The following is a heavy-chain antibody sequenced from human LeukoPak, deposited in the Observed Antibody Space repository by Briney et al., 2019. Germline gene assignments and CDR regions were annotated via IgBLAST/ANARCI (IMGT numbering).Heavy chain of an antibody. CDR3: AKDDDWGRYKH. Sequence: GESLRLSCAASGFSFTTYWMSWVRQAPGKGLEWVSAISGSGGSTYYTDSVKGRFTISRDNSKNTQSLQMNSLRAEDTAVYYCAKDDDWGRYKHWGQGTLVTVSS. D-gene: IGHD3-16*01. CDR2: ISGSGGST. J-gene: IGHJ1*01. CDR1: GFSFTTYW. V-gene: IGHV3-23*01.